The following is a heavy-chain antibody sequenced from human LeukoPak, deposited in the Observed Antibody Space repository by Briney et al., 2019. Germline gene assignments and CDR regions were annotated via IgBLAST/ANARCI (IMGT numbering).Heavy chain of an antibody. V-gene: IGHV4-59*08. J-gene: IGHJ4*02. CDR2: IYYSGST. Sequence: PSETLSLTCTVSGGSISSYYWSWIRQPPGKELEWIGYIYYSGSTKYNPSLKSRVTMSVDTSKNQFSLKLSSVTAADTAVYYCARHSSNWFYFDYWGQGTLVTVSS. D-gene: IGHD6-13*01. CDR3: ARHSSNWFYFDY. CDR1: GGSISSYY.